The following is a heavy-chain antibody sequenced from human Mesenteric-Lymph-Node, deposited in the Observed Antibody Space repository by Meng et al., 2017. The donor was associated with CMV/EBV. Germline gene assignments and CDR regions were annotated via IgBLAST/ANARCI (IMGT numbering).Heavy chain of an antibody. J-gene: IGHJ4*02. D-gene: IGHD5-12*01. CDR1: GYPCTGYY. V-gene: IGHV1-2*06. CDR3: ARSGGYSGYDY. Sequence: SCRTSGYPCTGYYVYWVRQASGRRLEWMGRINPFSGATDYAQNFQGRVTITRDTSITTAYMEVSRLTSDDTALYYCARSGGYSGYDYWGQGTLVTVSS. CDR2: INPFSGAT.